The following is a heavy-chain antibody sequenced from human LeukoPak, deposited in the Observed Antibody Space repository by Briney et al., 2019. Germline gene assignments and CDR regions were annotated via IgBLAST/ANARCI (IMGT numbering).Heavy chain of an antibody. CDR1: GYTFTGYY. CDR3: ASLTMVRGPPRRDY. D-gene: IGHD3-10*01. CDR2: INPNSGGT. V-gene: IGHV1-2*02. Sequence: ASVKVSCTASGYTFTGYYMHWVRQAPGQGLEWMGWINPNSGGTNYAQKFQGRVTMTRDTSISTAYMELSRLRSDDTAVYYCASLTMVRGPPRRDYWGQGTLVTVSS. J-gene: IGHJ4*02.